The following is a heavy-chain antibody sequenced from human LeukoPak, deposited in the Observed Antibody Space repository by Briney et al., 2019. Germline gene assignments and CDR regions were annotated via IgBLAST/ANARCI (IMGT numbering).Heavy chain of an antibody. Sequence: PSETLSLTCTVSGGSISSYYWSWIRQPAGKGLEWIGRIYTSGSTNYNPSLKSRVTISVDTSKTQFSLNLSSVTAADTGVCYCASGGYSYGYDEFDYWGQGTLVTVSS. CDR2: IYTSGST. D-gene: IGHD5-18*01. CDR1: GGSISSYY. V-gene: IGHV4-4*07. J-gene: IGHJ4*02. CDR3: ASGGYSYGYDEFDY.